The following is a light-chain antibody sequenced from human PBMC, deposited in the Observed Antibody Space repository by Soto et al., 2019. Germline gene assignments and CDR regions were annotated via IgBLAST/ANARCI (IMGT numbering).Light chain of an antibody. CDR2: DAS. Sequence: EIVLTQSPATLSVSPGESATLSCSASESVSHYVDWYQQKPGQAPRLLIYDASTRATGLPARFSGSGSGTDYTLSISSLEAEDFAVYYCQHRDNWSYIFGQGTKLEMK. CDR3: QHRDNWSYI. J-gene: IGKJ2*01. V-gene: IGKV3-11*01. CDR1: ESVSHY.